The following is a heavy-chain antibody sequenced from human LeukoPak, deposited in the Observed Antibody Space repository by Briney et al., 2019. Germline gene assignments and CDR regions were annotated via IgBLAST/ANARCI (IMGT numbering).Heavy chain of an antibody. CDR1: GFTFSSYA. V-gene: IGHV3-30*04. D-gene: IGHD1-26*01. J-gene: IGHJ4*02. CDR2: ISYDGSNK. Sequence: GGSLRLSCAASGFTFSSYAMHWVRQAPGKGLEWVAVISYDGSNKYYADSVKGRFTISRDNSRNTLYLQMNSLRPDDTALYYCARDQASGSRRGDCDYWGQGTLVTVSS. CDR3: ARDQASGSRRGDCDY.